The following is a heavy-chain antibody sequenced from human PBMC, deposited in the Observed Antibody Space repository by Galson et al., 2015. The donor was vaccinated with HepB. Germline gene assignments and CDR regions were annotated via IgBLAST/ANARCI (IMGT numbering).Heavy chain of an antibody. CDR1: GFTFSTYW. Sequence: SLRLSCAASGFTFSTYWMSWVRQPPGKGLEWVANIKPDGSVKYYADSVKGRLAISRDNSKNSLYLQMNSLRAEDTAMYYCASSTYTSSWPHWGQGTLVTVSS. J-gene: IGHJ4*02. D-gene: IGHD6-13*01. V-gene: IGHV3-7*03. CDR2: IKPDGSVK. CDR3: ASSTYTSSWPH.